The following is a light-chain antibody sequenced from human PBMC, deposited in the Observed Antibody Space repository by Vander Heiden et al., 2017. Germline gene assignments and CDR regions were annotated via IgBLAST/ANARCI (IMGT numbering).Light chain of an antibody. V-gene: IGKV4-1*01. CDR3: QQYYETPFT. J-gene: IGKJ3*01. CDR1: QNIFFTTNSKNY. CDR2: WAS. Sequence: DIVMTQSPDSLGVSLGEKATIHCKSRQNIFFTTNSKNYLAGYQQQPGQPPRLLIYWASIRESGVPDRFSGSGSGTDFTLTISSLQPEDVAFYYCQQYYETPFTFGPGTKVDIK.